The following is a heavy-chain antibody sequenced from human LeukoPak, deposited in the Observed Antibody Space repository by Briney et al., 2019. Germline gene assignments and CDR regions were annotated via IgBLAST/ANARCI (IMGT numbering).Heavy chain of an antibody. J-gene: IGHJ4*02. CDR2: IIPIFGTA. D-gene: IGHD2-15*01. V-gene: IGHV1-69*01. Sequence: ASVKVSCKASGGTFSSYAISWVRQAPGRGLEWMGGIIPIFGTANYAQKFQGRVTITADESTSTAYMELSSLRSEDTAVYYCVYLGYCSGGSCYSGDFDYWGQGTLVTVSS. CDR1: GGTFSSYA. CDR3: VYLGYCSGGSCYSGDFDY.